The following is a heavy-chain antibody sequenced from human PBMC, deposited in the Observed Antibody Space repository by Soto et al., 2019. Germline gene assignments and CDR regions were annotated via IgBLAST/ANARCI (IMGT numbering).Heavy chain of an antibody. Sequence: QVQLVQSGAEVKKPGSSVKVSCKASGGTFSSYTISWVRQAPGQGLEWMGRIIPILGIANYAQKFQGRVTITADKSTSTAYMELSSLRSEDTAGYYCARDRGVDILTGFNWFDPWGQGTLVSVSS. V-gene: IGHV1-69*08. CDR2: IIPILGIA. CDR1: GGTFSSYT. CDR3: ARDRGVDILTGFNWFDP. J-gene: IGHJ5*02. D-gene: IGHD3-9*01.